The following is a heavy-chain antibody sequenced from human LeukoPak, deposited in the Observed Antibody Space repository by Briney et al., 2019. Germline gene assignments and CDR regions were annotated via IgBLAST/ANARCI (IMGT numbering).Heavy chain of an antibody. D-gene: IGHD2-21*01. CDR1: GYSISSGYY. CDR3: ARAKDRPYSYYYMDV. Sequence: SETLSLTCAVSGYSISSGYYWSWIRQPPGRGLEWIGEINHSGSTNYNPSLKSRVTISVDTSKNQFSLKLSSVTAADTAVYYCARAKDRPYSYYYMDVWGKGTTVTVSS. CDR2: INHSGST. V-gene: IGHV4-34*01. J-gene: IGHJ6*03.